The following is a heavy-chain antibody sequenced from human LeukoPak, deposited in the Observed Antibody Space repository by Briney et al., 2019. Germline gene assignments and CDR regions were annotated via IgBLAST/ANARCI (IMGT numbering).Heavy chain of an antibody. CDR2: ISSSSIYI. J-gene: IGHJ6*02. CDR3: AREQEVDDSSGYYAYYYYYGMDV. CDR1: GFTFSSYS. D-gene: IGHD3-22*01. Sequence: GGSLRLSCAASGFTFSSYSMNWVRQAPGKGLEWVSSISSSSIYIYYADSVKGRFTISRDNAKNSLDMQMNSLRAEDTTVYYCAREQEVDDSSGYYAYYYYYGMDVWGQGTTVTVSS. V-gene: IGHV3-21*01.